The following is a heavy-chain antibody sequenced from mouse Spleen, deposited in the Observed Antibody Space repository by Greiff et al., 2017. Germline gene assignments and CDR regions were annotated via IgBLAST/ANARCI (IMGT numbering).Heavy chain of an antibody. D-gene: IGHD2-3*01. J-gene: IGHJ4*01. CDR1: GYAFSSSW. V-gene: IGHV1-82*01. CDR2: IYPGDGDT. CDR3: ARGKSYDGYYNAMDY. Sequence: QVQLQQSGPELVKPGASVKISCKASGYAFSSSWMNWVKQRPGKGLEWIGRIYPGDGDTNYNGKFKGKATLTADKSSSTAYMQLSSLTSEDYAVYFCARGKSYDGYYNAMDYWGQGTSVTVSS.